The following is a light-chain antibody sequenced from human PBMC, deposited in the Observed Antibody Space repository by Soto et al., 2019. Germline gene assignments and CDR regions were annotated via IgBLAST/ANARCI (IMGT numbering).Light chain of an antibody. CDR2: QDN. Sequence: SYELTQPPSVSESPGQTASIPCSGDKLGDKFACWYQQKPGQSPVLVIYQDNKRPSGIPERFSGSNSGNTATLTISGTQAMDEADYYCQAWDSRTLYVFGTGTKVTVL. CDR3: QAWDSRTLYV. CDR1: KLGDKF. J-gene: IGLJ1*01. V-gene: IGLV3-1*01.